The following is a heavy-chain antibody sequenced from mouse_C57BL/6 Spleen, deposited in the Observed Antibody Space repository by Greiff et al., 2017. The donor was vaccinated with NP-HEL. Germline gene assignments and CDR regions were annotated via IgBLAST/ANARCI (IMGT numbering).Heavy chain of an antibody. CDR3: ARTRLYYAMDY. V-gene: IGHV1-50*01. CDR2: IDPSDSYT. D-gene: IGHD1-2*01. J-gene: IGHJ4*01. CDR1: GYTFTSYW. Sequence: QVQLQQPGAELVKPGASVKLSCKASGYTFTSYWMQWVKHRPGQGLEWIGEIDPSDSYTNYNQKFKGKATLTVDTSSSTAYMQLSSLTSEDSAVYYCARTRLYYAMDYWGQGTSVTVSS.